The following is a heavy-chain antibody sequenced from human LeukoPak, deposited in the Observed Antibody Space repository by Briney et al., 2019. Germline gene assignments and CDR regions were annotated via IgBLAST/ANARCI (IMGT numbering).Heavy chain of an antibody. CDR1: GFTFSSYG. Sequence: GRSLRLSCAASGFTFSSYGMHWVRQAPGKGLEWVAVIWYDGSNKYYADSVKGRFTISRDNSKNTLCLQMNSLRAEDTAVYYCARDSRIAVAGSLGYWGQGTLVTVSS. CDR3: ARDSRIAVAGSLGY. CDR2: IWYDGSNK. V-gene: IGHV3-33*01. J-gene: IGHJ4*02. D-gene: IGHD6-19*01.